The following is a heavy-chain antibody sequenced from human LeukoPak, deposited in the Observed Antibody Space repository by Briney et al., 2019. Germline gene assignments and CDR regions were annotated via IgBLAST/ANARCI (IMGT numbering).Heavy chain of an antibody. CDR3: AREKVVSNFDY. CDR1: GYTFTNYG. J-gene: IGHJ4*02. D-gene: IGHD6-6*01. CDR2: INTNTGNP. Sequence: ASVKVSCKASGYTFTNYGITWVRQAPGQGLEWMGWINTNTGNPTYAQGFTGRFVFSLDTSVSTAYLQISSLKAEDTAVYYCAREKVVSNFDYWGQGTLVTVSS. V-gene: IGHV7-4-1*02.